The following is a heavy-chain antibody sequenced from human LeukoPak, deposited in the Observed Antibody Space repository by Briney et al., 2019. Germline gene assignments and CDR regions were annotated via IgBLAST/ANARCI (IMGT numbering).Heavy chain of an antibody. CDR2: IIPILGIA. D-gene: IGHD5-24*01. Sequence: GASVKVSCKASGGTFSSYAISWVRQAPGQGLEWMGRIIPILGIANYAQKFQGRATITADKSTSTAYMELSSLRSEDTAVYYCATSRDGYNGEGYFDYWGQGTLVTVSS. V-gene: IGHV1-69*04. CDR3: ATSRDGYNGEGYFDY. CDR1: GGTFSSYA. J-gene: IGHJ4*02.